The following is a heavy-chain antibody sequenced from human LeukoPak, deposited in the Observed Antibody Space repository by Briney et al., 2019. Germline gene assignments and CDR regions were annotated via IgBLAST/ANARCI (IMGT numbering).Heavy chain of an antibody. CDR1: GFTFSSYS. D-gene: IGHD5-12*01. CDR3: AREGDGYNGSDY. Sequence: GGSLRLSCAASGFTFSSYSMNWVRQAPGKGLEWVSSISSSSSYIYYADSVKGRFTISRDNAKNSLYLQMNSLRAEDTAVYYCAREGDGYNGSDYWGQGTLVTVSS. J-gene: IGHJ4*02. V-gene: IGHV3-21*03. CDR2: ISSSSSYI.